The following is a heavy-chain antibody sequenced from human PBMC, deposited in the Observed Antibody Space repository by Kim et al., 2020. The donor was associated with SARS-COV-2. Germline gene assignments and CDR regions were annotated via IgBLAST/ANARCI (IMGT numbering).Heavy chain of an antibody. CDR3: ARGDTAIDY. D-gene: IGHD5-18*01. CDR2: IYTGGDT. V-gene: IGHV3-53*01. Sequence: GGSLRLSCAASGFTFSSNYMSWVRQAPGKGLEWVSVIYTGGDTYYADSVKGRFTISRDKSKNTVYLQMNSMRVEDTAVYYCARGDTAIDYWGQGTLVTVS. J-gene: IGHJ4*02. CDR1: GFTFSSNY.